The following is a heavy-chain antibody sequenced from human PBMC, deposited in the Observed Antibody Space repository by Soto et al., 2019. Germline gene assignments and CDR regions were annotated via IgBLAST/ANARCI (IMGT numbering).Heavy chain of an antibody. CDR2: INPNSGGT. CDR1: GYTFTGYY. Sequence: ASVKVSCKASGYTFTGYYMHWVRQAPGQGLEWMGWINPNSGGTNYAQKFQGWVTMTRDTSISTAYMELSRLRSDDTAVYYCARGAGIYVWGSYRHFYYFDYWGQGTLVTVSS. V-gene: IGHV1-2*04. D-gene: IGHD3-16*02. J-gene: IGHJ4*02. CDR3: ARGAGIYVWGSYRHFYYFDY.